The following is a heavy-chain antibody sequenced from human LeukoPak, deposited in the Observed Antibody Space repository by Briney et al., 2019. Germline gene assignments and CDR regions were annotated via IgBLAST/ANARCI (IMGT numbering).Heavy chain of an antibody. CDR3: ARKGVRDHGDYYSYYGMDV. CDR1: GFTFSSYA. D-gene: IGHD4-17*01. Sequence: GGSLRLSCAASGFTFSSYAMSWVRQAPGKGLEWVSSISGGGSITYYADSVKGRFTISRDNSKNTQYLQMNSLRAEDTAVYYCARKGVRDHGDYYSYYGMDVWGQGTTVSVSS. J-gene: IGHJ6*02. V-gene: IGHV3-23*01. CDR2: ISGGGSIT.